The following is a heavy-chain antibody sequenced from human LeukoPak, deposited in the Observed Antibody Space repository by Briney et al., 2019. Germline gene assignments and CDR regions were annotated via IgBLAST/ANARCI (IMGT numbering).Heavy chain of an antibody. Sequence: SETLSLTCTVSGGSISSSSYYWGWIRQPPGKGLEWIGSIYYSGSTYYNPSLKSRVTISVDTSKNQFSLKLSSVTAADTAVYYCARMSAAVAGDWFDPWGQGTLVTVSS. V-gene: IGHV4-39*01. CDR3: ARMSAAVAGDWFDP. CDR1: GGSISSSSYY. D-gene: IGHD6-19*01. CDR2: IYYSGST. J-gene: IGHJ5*02.